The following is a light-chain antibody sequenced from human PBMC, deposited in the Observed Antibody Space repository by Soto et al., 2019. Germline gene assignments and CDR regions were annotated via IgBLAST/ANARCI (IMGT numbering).Light chain of an antibody. Sequence: EIVMTQSPANLSVSPGERATLSCRASQSVSSNLAWYQQKPGQGPRLLIYGASTRATSIPARFSGSGSGTEFTLTINSLQSEDCAVYYCQQYNKWPPYTFGQGTKLEI. J-gene: IGKJ2*01. CDR2: GAS. CDR3: QQYNKWPPYT. CDR1: QSVSSN. V-gene: IGKV3-15*01.